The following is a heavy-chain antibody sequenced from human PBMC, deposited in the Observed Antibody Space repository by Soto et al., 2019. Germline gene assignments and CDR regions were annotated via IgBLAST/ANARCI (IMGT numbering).Heavy chain of an antibody. D-gene: IGHD2-2*01. V-gene: IGHV1-2*02. CDR3: AIQSCSSTSCFYDY. Sequence: QVQLVQSGAEVKRSGASVKVSCKTSEYTFTDNYIYWLRQAPGQGLEWMGWLNPNTGATDFAQRFQGRVTLTSDTSISTAYMELSRLTSDDTAVFYCAIQSCSSTSCFYDYWGPGTLVTVSS. CDR2: LNPNTGAT. J-gene: IGHJ4*02. CDR1: EYTFTDNY.